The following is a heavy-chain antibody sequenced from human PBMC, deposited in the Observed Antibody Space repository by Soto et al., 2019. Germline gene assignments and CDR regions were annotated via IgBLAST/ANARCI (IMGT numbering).Heavy chain of an antibody. CDR3: ARPIAAPAAHYFDS. J-gene: IGHJ4*02. D-gene: IGHD6-13*01. CDR2: ISAYNGNT. V-gene: IGHV1-18*01. Sequence: QVQLVQSGAEVEKPGASVKVSCKASGYTFTNYGISWVRQAPGQGLEWMGWISAYNGNTNYAQKLQGRVTMTTDTPTSTGYMELRRLTSDDTAVYYCARPIAAPAAHYFDSWGRGTLVTVSS. CDR1: GYTFTNYG.